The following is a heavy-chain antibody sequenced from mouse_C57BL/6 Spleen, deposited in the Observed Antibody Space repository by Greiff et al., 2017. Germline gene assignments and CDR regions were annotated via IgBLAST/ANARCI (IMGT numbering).Heavy chain of an antibody. J-gene: IGHJ2*01. CDR2: IDPSDSYT. V-gene: IGHV1-69*01. Sequence: VQLQQPGAELVMPGASVKLSCKASGYTFTSYWMHWVKQRPGQGLEWIGEIDPSDSYTNSNQKFKGKSTLTVDNSSSTAYMQLSSLTSEDSAVYYCAKKGYCNNRDYFDYWGQGTTLTVSS. CDR1: GYTFTSYW. CDR3: AKKGYCNNRDYFDY. D-gene: IGHD2-1*01.